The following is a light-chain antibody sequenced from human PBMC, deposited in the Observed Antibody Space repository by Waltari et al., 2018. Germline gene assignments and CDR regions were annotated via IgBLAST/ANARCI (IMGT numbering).Light chain of an antibody. Sequence: QSALAQPASVSGSPGQSITIPCTGTSSHVGGYYYVHWYQQHPGKAPKLMIYEVSNRPSGVSNRFSGSKSGNTASLTISGLQAEDEADYYCSSYTSSSTLVVFGGGTKLTVL. J-gene: IGLJ2*01. CDR3: SSYTSSSTLVV. CDR1: SSHVGGYYY. V-gene: IGLV2-14*01. CDR2: EVS.